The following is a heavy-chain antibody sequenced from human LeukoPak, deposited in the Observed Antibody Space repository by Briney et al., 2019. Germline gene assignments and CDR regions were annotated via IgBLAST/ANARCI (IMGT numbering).Heavy chain of an antibody. D-gene: IGHD3-22*01. CDR1: GYTFTSYG. V-gene: IGHV1-18*01. CDR2: ISAYNGNT. J-gene: IGHJ4*02. CDR3: ASGDGYYDSSGYQDY. Sequence: ASVKVSCKASGYTFTSYGISWVRQAPGQGLEWMGWISAYNGNTNYAQKLQGRVTMTTDTSTSTAYMELRSLRSDDTAVYYCASGDGYYDSSGYQDYWGQGTLVTVSS.